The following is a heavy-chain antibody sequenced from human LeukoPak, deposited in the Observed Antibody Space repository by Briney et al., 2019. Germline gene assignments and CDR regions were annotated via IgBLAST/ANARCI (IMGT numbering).Heavy chain of an antibody. J-gene: IGHJ4*02. CDR1: GFTFSSYA. CDR2: ISGSGGST. D-gene: IGHD3-22*01. V-gene: IGHV3-23*01. CDR3: AKATDYYDSSGYYHRPDY. Sequence: GGSLRLSCAASGFTFSSYAMSWVRQAPGKGLDWVSAISGSGGSTYYADSVKGRFTISRDNSKNTLYLQMNSLRAEDTAVYYCAKATDYYDSSGYYHRPDYWGQGTLVTVSS.